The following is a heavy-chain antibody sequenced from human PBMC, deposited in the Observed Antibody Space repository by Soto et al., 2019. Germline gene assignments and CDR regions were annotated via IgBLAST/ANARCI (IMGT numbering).Heavy chain of an antibody. Sequence: QVQLVESGGGVVQPGTSLTLSCAASGFTLSAYGMHWVRQAPGKGLEWVAVLTYDGDGSQKHYADSVTGRFTISRDTSKNAVHLQMNSLKPGDTAVYFCAKEENYDYYRPAHHWGQGTLVIVSS. D-gene: IGHD3-3*01. J-gene: IGHJ1*01. CDR1: GFTLSAYG. CDR2: LTYDGDGSQK. CDR3: AKEENYDYYRPAHH. V-gene: IGHV3-30*18.